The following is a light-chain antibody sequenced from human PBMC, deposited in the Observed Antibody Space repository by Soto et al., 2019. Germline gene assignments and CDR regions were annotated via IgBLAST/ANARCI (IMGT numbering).Light chain of an antibody. CDR3: CSYAGSYTYV. V-gene: IGLV2-11*01. CDR2: DVS. CDR1: SSDVGGYNY. J-gene: IGLJ1*01. Sequence: QSALTQPRSVSGSPGQSVTISCTGTSSDVGGYNYVSWYQHHPGKAPKLMIYDVSERPSGVPDRFSGSKSGNTASLTISGLQAADEADYYCCSYAGSYTYVFGTGTKVTVL.